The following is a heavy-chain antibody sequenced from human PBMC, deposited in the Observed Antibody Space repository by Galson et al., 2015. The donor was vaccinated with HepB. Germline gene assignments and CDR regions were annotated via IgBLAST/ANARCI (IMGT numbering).Heavy chain of an antibody. CDR2: ISAYNGNT. V-gene: IGHV1-18*01. CDR3: ARDLDGSGSYYDTHFDY. J-gene: IGHJ4*02. Sequence: SVKVSCKASGYTFTSYGISWVRQAPGQGLEWMGWISAYNGNTNYAQKLQGRVTMTTDTATSTADMELRSLRSDDTAVYYCARDLDGSGSYYDTHFDYWGQGTLVTVSS. D-gene: IGHD3-10*01. CDR1: GYTFTSYG.